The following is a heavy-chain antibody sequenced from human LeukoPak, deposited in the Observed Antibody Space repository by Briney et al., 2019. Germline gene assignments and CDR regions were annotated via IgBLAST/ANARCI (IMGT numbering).Heavy chain of an antibody. CDR2: IKQDGSEK. V-gene: IGHV3-7*01. CDR3: ASSIAAAAHYYYGMDV. D-gene: IGHD6-13*01. Sequence: GGSLRLSCAASGFTFSSYWMSWVRQAPGKGLEWVANIKQDGSEKYYVDSVKGRFTISRDNAKNSLYLQMNSLRAEDTAVYYCASSIAAAAHYYYGMDVWGQGTTVTVSS. J-gene: IGHJ6*02. CDR1: GFTFSSYW.